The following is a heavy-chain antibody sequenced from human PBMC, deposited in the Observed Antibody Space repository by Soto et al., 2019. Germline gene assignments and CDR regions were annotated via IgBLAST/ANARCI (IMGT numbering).Heavy chain of an antibody. CDR3: ARGSRFLEWFDY. J-gene: IGHJ5*01. V-gene: IGHV3-74*01. Sequence: GGSLRLSCAASGFTFSNYWMHWVRQAPGKGLVWVLRINRDGGTTNYADSVKGRFTISRDNAKNMLYLQMNSLRAEDTAVYYCARGSRFLEWFDYWGRGTLVTVSS. CDR1: GFTFSNYW. CDR2: INRDGGTT. D-gene: IGHD3-3*01.